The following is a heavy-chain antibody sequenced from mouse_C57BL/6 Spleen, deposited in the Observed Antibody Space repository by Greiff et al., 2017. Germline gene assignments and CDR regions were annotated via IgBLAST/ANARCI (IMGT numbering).Heavy chain of an antibody. CDR2: IYPGSGST. V-gene: IGHV1-55*01. J-gene: IGHJ3*01. CDR3: ARNYYDYEGFAY. Sequence: QVQLQQPGAELVKPGASVKMSCKASGYTFTSYWITWVKQRPGQGLEWIGDIYPGSGSTNYNEKFKSKATLTVDTSSSTANMQLSSLTSEDSAVYYCARNYYDYEGFAYWGQGTLVTVSA. CDR1: GYTFTSYW. D-gene: IGHD2-4*01.